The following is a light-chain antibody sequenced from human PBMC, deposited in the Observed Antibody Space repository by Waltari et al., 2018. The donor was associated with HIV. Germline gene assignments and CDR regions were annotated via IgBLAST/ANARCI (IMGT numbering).Light chain of an antibody. J-gene: IGLJ2*01. CDR2: SNN. CDR3: AAWDDSLNGPHVV. V-gene: IGLV1-44*01. CDR1: SSIISSNT. Sequence: QSVLTQPPSASGTPGQRVTISCSGSSSIISSNTLHWYQQLPGTAPKLLIYSNNQRPSGVPDRFSGSKSGTSASLAISGLQSEDEADYYCAAWDDSLNGPHVVFGGGTKLTVL.